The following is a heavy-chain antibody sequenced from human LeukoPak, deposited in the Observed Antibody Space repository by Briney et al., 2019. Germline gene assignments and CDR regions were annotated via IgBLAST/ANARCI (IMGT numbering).Heavy chain of an antibody. CDR2: IIPIFGTA. CDR1: GGTFSSYA. D-gene: IGHD2-2*01. V-gene: IGHV1-69*13. J-gene: IGHJ6*03. Sequence: ASVTVSCMASGGTFSSYAISWVRQAPGQGLEWVGGIIPIFGTANYAQKFQGRVTITADESTSTAYMELSSLRSEDTAVYYCARGIVVVPAAIPPESYYYYYMDVWGKGTTVTVSS. CDR3: ARGIVVVPAAIPPESYYYYYMDV.